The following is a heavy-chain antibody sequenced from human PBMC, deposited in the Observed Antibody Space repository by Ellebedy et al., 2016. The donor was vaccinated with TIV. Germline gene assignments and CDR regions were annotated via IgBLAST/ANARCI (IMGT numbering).Heavy chain of an antibody. Sequence: SETLSLXXTVSGGSISSYYWSWIRQPPGKGLEWIGYIYYSGSTNYNPSLKSRVTISVDTSKNQFSLKLSSVTAADTAVYYCARLPKSSSWARSYFDYWGQGTLVTVSS. D-gene: IGHD6-13*01. CDR2: IYYSGST. CDR1: GGSISSYY. CDR3: ARLPKSSSWARSYFDY. J-gene: IGHJ4*02. V-gene: IGHV4-59*01.